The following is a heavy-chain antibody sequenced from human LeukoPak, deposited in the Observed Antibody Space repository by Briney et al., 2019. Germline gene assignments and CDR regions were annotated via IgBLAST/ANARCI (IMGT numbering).Heavy chain of an antibody. V-gene: IGHV4-38-2*02. J-gene: IGHJ4*02. Sequence: SETLSLTCTVSGYSISNNFYWAWIRQSPGKGREWIVSINHSWSTYYNPSLKSRVTISVDTSKNQFSLKLTSVTAADTAVYYCAKWTREWLRFWPPPRLDYWGQGTLVTVSS. CDR1: GYSISNNFY. CDR2: INHSWST. D-gene: IGHD5-12*01. CDR3: AKWTREWLRFWPPPRLDY.